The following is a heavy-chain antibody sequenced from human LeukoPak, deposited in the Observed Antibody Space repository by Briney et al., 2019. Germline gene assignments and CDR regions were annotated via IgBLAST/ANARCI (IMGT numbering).Heavy chain of an antibody. Sequence: GSLRLSCAASAFTFSSTAMSWVRQAPGKGLEWVSTISDSGGDTYYADSVQGRFTISRDKSKNTLFLQMNSLRAEDTAVYYCAKGWGPPYYFDFWGQGTLVTVSS. CDR2: ISDSGGDT. D-gene: IGHD2-21*02. J-gene: IGHJ4*02. V-gene: IGHV3-23*01. CDR3: AKGWGPPYYFDF. CDR1: AFTFSSTA.